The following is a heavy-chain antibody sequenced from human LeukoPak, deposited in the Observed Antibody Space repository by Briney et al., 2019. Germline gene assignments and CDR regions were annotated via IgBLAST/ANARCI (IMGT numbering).Heavy chain of an antibody. Sequence: GGSLRLSCAASGFPFGDFAMTLVRQVPGGGLQWVSTVTRRGQNTYYADSVKGRFTTSRDDNKGMLYLQMSSLRAEDTAMYYCVKDDYCSIPGCVIDALVVWGQGTVVTVSS. CDR1: GFPFGDFA. D-gene: IGHD2-2*01. CDR3: VKDDYCSIPGCVIDALVV. J-gene: IGHJ3*01. CDR2: VTRRGQNT. V-gene: IGHV3-23*01.